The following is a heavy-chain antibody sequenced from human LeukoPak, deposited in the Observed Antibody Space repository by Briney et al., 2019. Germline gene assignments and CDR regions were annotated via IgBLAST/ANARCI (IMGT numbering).Heavy chain of an antibody. V-gene: IGHV4-4*07. CDR3: ARDPSLFSGYFDS. CDR2: IYPSGST. J-gene: IGHJ4*02. CDR1: GGSISSYY. D-gene: IGHD2-15*01. Sequence: SETLSLTCTVSGGSISSYYWSWIRQPAGKGLEWIGRIYPSGSTSYDPSLKSRVSMSVDTSKNQFYLKLTSVTAADTAVYYCARDPSLFSGYFDSWGQGTLVTVSS.